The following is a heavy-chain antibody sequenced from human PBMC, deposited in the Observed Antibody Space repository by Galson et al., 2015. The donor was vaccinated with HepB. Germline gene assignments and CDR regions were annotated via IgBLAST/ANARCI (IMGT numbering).Heavy chain of an antibody. Sequence: TLSLTCAVYGGSFSGYYWSWIRQPPGKGLEWIGEINHSGSTNYNPSLKSRVTISVDTSKNQFSLKLSSVTAADTAVYYCARGPNGDTAMVKGNDYWGQGTLVTVSS. V-gene: IGHV4-34*01. J-gene: IGHJ4*02. CDR1: GGSFSGYY. CDR3: ARGPNGDTAMVKGNDY. CDR2: INHSGST. D-gene: IGHD5-18*01.